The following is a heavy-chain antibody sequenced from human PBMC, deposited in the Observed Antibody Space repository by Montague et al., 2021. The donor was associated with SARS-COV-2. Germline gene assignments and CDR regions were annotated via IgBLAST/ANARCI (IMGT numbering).Heavy chain of an antibody. Sequence: SETLSLTCIVSGGSISSRTYYWGWIRQPPGKGLEWIGSIFYDGSPYYNPSLKSRVTISVDTSKNQFSLNLSSVTAADTAVYYCARHGPNDYYHSRYFDLWGRGTLVTVSS. CDR3: ARHGPNDYYHSRYFDL. V-gene: IGHV4-39*01. CDR2: IFYDGSP. D-gene: IGHD3-10*01. J-gene: IGHJ2*01. CDR1: GGSISSRTYY.